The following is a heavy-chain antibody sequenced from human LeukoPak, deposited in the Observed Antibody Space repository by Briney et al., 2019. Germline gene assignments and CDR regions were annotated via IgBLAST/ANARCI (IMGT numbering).Heavy chain of an antibody. CDR3: XXXXXXXXXVLXVYAPXYFDY. CDR2: IKQDGSEK. D-gene: IGHD2-8*01. Sequence: GGSLRLSCAASGFTFSSYWMSWVRQAPGKGLEWVANIKQDGSEKYYVDSVKGRFTISRANGKNSLYLQMNSLRAEATAVYYXXXXXXXXXXVLXVYAPXYFDYWXQGTLVTVSS. CDR1: GFTFSSYW. J-gene: IGHJ4*02. V-gene: IGHV3-7*01.